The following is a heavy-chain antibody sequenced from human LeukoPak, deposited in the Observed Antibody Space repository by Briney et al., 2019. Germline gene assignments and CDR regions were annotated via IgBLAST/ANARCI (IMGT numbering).Heavy chain of an antibody. CDR1: GGSISSGSYY. D-gene: IGHD6-13*01. CDR3: ASVIASVDY. J-gene: IGHJ4*02. CDR2: IYTSGST. V-gene: IGHV4-61*02. Sequence: SETLSLTCTVSGGSISSGSYYWSWIRQPAGKGLEWIGRIYTSGSTNYNPSLKSRVTISVDTSKNQFSLKLSSVTAADTAVYYCASVIASVDYWGQGTLVTVS.